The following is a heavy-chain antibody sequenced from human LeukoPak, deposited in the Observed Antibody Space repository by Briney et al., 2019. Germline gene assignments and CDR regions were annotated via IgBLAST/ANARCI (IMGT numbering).Heavy chain of an antibody. CDR2: INPNSGGT. J-gene: IGHJ4*02. Sequence: ASVKVSCKASGYTFTGYYMHWVRQAPGQGLEWMGRINPNSGGTNYAQKFQGRVTMTRYTSISTAYMELSRLRSDYTAVYYCARDGWSGSYPDYWGQGTLVTVSS. D-gene: IGHD1-26*01. V-gene: IGHV1-2*06. CDR3: ARDGWSGSYPDY. CDR1: GYTFTGYY.